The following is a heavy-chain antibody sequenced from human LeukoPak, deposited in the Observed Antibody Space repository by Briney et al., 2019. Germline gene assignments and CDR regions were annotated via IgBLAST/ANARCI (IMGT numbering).Heavy chain of an antibody. V-gene: IGHV3-30*02. Sequence: GGSLRLSCAASGFTFSSYGMHWVRQAPGKGLEWVAFIRCDGSNKYYADSVKGRFTISRDNSKNTLYLQMNSLRAEDTAVYYCASTLFLEWRHFDYWGQGTLVTVSS. CDR3: ASTLFLEWRHFDY. CDR1: GFTFSSYG. CDR2: IRCDGSNK. J-gene: IGHJ4*02. D-gene: IGHD3-3*01.